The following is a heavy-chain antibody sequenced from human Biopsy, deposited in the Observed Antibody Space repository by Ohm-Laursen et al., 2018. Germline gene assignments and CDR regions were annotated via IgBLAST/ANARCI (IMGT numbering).Heavy chain of an antibody. V-gene: IGHV4-59*11. CDR2: ISHTGYT. D-gene: IGHD4-23*01. Sequence: PSDTLSLTCTVSGGSFTGHYWTWIRQPPGKGLEWIGHISHTGYTSYKPSLKSRVTISLDTSRKHFSLRLTSLAAADTAVYYCARGSNEYGGLYFPHWGQGTLVTVSS. CDR1: GGSFTGHY. J-gene: IGHJ1*01. CDR3: ARGSNEYGGLYFPH.